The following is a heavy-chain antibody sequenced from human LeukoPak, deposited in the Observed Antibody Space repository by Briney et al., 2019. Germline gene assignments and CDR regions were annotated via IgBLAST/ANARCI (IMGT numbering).Heavy chain of an antibody. CDR2: INHSGST. J-gene: IGHJ5*02. V-gene: IGHV4-34*01. D-gene: IGHD3-10*01. CDR3: ARRRILWFGELPKNWFDP. Sequence: PSETLSLTCAVYGGSFSGYYWSWIRQPPGKGLEWIGEINHSGSTNYNPSLKSRVTISVDTSKNQFSLKLSSVTAADTAVYYCARRRILWFGELPKNWFDPWGQGTLVTVSS. CDR1: GGSFSGYY.